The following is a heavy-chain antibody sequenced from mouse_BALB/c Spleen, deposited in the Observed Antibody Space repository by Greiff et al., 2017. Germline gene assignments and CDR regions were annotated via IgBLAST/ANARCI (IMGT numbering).Heavy chain of an antibody. CDR1: GFTFSSFG. J-gene: IGHJ4*01. CDR2: ISSGSSTI. D-gene: IGHD2-10*01. Sequence: DVMLVESGGGLVQPGGSRKLSCAASGFTFSSFGMHWVRQAPEKGLEWVAYISSGSSTIYYADTVKGRFTISRDNPKNTLFLQMTSLRSEDTAMYYCARSPYYGKDAMDYWGQGTSVTVSS. CDR3: ARSPYYGKDAMDY. V-gene: IGHV5-17*02.